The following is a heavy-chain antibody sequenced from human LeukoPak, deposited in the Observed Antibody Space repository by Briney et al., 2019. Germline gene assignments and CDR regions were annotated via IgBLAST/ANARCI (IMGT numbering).Heavy chain of an antibody. CDR3: TREYYYGSGSYYNGY. Sequence: PGGSLRLSCAASGFTLRRYWMSWVRQAPGRGLEWVANIKQEGGERYYVDSVKGRFTISRDNAKNSLYLQMNSLRAEDTAVYYCTREYYYGSGSYYNGYWGQGTLVTVSS. CDR1: GFTLRRYW. J-gene: IGHJ4*02. V-gene: IGHV3-7*04. D-gene: IGHD3-10*01. CDR2: IKQEGGER.